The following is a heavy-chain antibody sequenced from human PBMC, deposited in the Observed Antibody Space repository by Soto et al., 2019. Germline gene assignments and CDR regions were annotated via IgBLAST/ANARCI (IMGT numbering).Heavy chain of an antibody. Sequence: QVQLVQSGAEVKKPGSSVKVSCKASGGTFSSYAISWVRQAPGQGLDWLGGIIALFGTENYAQKFQGRVTITAHESTSTAYMELSSLRSEDTAVYYCASSPYSGYDLPFDYWGQGTLVTVSS. CDR1: GGTFSSYA. CDR3: ASSPYSGYDLPFDY. V-gene: IGHV1-69*01. CDR2: IIALFGTE. J-gene: IGHJ4*02. D-gene: IGHD5-12*01.